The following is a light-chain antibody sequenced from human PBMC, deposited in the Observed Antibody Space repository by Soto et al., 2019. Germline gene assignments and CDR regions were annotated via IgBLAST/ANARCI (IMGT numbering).Light chain of an antibody. J-gene: IGKJ5*01. CDR1: QSVSSY. V-gene: IGKV3-11*01. CDR2: DAS. CDR3: QQRSNWPPENT. Sequence: EIVLTQSPATLSLSPGERATLSCRASQSVSSYLAWYQQKPGQAPRLLIYDASNRATGIPARFSGSGSGTDFNLTISSREPEDFAVYYCQQRSNWPPENTFGQGTRLEIK.